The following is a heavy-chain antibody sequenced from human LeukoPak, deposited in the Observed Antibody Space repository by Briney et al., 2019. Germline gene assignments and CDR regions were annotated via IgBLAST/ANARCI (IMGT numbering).Heavy chain of an antibody. J-gene: IGHJ4*02. CDR1: GFTFITYW. CDR3: ARVRIEYDYVWGSYRRNPSFDY. V-gene: IGHV3-7*01. D-gene: IGHD3-16*02. CDR2: IKQDGSEK. Sequence: GGSLRLSCAASGFTFITYWMSWVRQAPGKGLEGVANIKQDGSEKYYVDSVKGRFTISRDNAKNSVYLQMNSLRAEDTAMYYCARVRIEYDYVWGSYRRNPSFDYWGQGTLVTVSS.